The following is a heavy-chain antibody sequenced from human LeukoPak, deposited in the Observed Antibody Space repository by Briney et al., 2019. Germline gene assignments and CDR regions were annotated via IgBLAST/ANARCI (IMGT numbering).Heavy chain of an antibody. V-gene: IGHV3-30-3*02. D-gene: IGHD3-9*01. CDR3: AKSHVSTATGTGRYFDY. CDR1: GGTFSSYA. Sequence: SCKASGGTFSSYAMHWVRQAPGKGLEWVAVISYDGSNKYYADSVKGRFTISRDNSKNTLYLQMDSLRAEDTAVYYCAKSHVSTATGTGRYFDYWGQGTLVTVSS. J-gene: IGHJ4*02. CDR2: ISYDGSNK.